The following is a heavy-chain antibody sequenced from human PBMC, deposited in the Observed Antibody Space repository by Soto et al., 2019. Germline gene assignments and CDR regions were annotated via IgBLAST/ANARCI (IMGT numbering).Heavy chain of an antibody. V-gene: IGHV5-10-1*01. Sequence: GESLKISCKGSGYSFTSYWISWVRQMPGKGLEWMGRIDPSDSYTNYSPSFQGNVTISADKSSSTAYLQWSSLKASDTAMYYCASLQYYDFWSGYRDYYYGMDVWGQGTTVTVSS. D-gene: IGHD3-3*01. CDR3: ASLQYYDFWSGYRDYYYGMDV. CDR1: GYSFTSYW. J-gene: IGHJ6*02. CDR2: IDPSDSYT.